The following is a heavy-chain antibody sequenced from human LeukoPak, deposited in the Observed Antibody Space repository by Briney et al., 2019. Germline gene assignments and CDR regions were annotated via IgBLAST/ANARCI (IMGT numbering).Heavy chain of an antibody. V-gene: IGHV3-23*01. J-gene: IGHJ4*02. CDR2: ISGSGGST. Sequence: GGSLRLSCAASGFTFSTYGMSWVRQAPGKGLERVSAISGSGGSTSYADSVKGRFTISRDNSKNTLYLQMNSLRAGDTAVYYCAKDIITLVRGVRTPYFDDWGQGTLATVSS. D-gene: IGHD3-10*01. CDR1: GFTFSTYG. CDR3: AKDIITLVRGVRTPYFDD.